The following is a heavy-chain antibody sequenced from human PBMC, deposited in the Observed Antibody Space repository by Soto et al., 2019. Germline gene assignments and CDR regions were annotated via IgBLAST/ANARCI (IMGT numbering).Heavy chain of an antibody. CDR2: IYHTGTT. CDR1: GGSFSSNNFY. Sequence: SETLSLTCTVSGGSFSSNNFYWSWIRQFPGKGLEWIGYIYHTGTTYYSPSFEGRVTISLGTSNNQFSLRLASVTAADTATYYCVKDPGPPRNYFYGMAVWGQGITVTVSS. CDR3: VKDPGPPRNYFYGMAV. D-gene: IGHD7-27*01. J-gene: IGHJ6*02. V-gene: IGHV4-31*03.